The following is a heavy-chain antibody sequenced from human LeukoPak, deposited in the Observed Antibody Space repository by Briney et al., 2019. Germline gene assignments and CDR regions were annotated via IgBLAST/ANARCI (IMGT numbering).Heavy chain of an antibody. CDR3: ARYYFGSGGYDDWFDS. V-gene: IGHV1-18*01. Sequence: GASVKVSCKASGYTFTTYSISWVRQAPGQGLEWMGWISVYNGKTNSAQKLQGRVTMTTDTSTSTAYMELRSLRSDDTAVYYCARYYFGSGGYDDWFDSWGQGTLVTVSS. J-gene: IGHJ5*01. CDR1: GYTFTTYS. CDR2: ISVYNGKT. D-gene: IGHD3-10*01.